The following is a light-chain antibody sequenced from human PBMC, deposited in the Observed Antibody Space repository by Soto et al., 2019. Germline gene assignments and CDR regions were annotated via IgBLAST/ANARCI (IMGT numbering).Light chain of an antibody. J-gene: IGKJ2*01. CDR3: QQRSNWPPSTYT. V-gene: IGKV3-11*01. CDR2: DAS. CDR1: QSVSSY. Sequence: EIVLTQSPATLSLSPGERATLSCRASQSVSSYLAWYQQKPGQAPRLLNYDASNRATGIPARFSGSGSGTDFPLTISSLEPEDFAVYYCQQRSNWPPSTYTFGQGTKLEIK.